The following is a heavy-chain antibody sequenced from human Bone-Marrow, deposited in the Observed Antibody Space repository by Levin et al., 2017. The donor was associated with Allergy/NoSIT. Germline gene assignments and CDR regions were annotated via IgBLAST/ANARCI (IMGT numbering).Heavy chain of an antibody. Sequence: ASVKVSCPASFSPFPPFLLPFFLPSPFPGLEWVGWISPYDGRTSYSQKVQGRVTMTTDTSTNTAYMELRSLTFDDSAVYYCARPGASAGDTNAWFDPWGQGTLVTVSS. CDR3: ARPGASAGDTNAWFDP. CDR1: FSPFPPFL. D-gene: IGHD2-8*02. CDR2: ISPYDGRT. V-gene: IGHV1-18*01. J-gene: IGHJ5*02.